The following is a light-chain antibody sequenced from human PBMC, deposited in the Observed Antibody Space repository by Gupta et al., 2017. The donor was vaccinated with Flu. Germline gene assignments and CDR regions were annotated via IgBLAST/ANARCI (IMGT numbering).Light chain of an antibody. J-gene: IGLJ3*02. CDR2: EVS. V-gene: IGLV2-14*01. CDR3: SSYTSSSTPNWV. CDR1: SSDVGGYNY. Sequence: QSALTQPATVSGSPGQSNTISCTGTSSDVGGYNYVSWYQQHPGKAPKLMIYEVSNRPSGGSNRFSGSKSGNTASLTISGLQAEDEADYYCSSYTSSSTPNWVFGGGTKLTVL.